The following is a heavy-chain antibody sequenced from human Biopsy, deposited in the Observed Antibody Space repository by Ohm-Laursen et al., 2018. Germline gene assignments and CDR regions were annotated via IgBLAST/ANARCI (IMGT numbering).Heavy chain of an antibody. Sequence: SETLSLTWAVSGYSISSGYYWGWIRQPPGKGLEWIGSIYHSGSTYYNPSLKSRVTISVDTSKNQFSLKLSSVTAADTAGYYCARGQALKSFDYWGQGTLATVSS. CDR2: IYHSGST. V-gene: IGHV4-38-2*01. CDR1: GYSISSGYY. J-gene: IGHJ4*02. CDR3: ARGQALKSFDY.